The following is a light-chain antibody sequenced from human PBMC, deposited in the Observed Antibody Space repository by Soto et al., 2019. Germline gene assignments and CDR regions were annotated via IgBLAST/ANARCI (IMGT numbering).Light chain of an antibody. Sequence: EIVMTQSPATLSVSPGERATLSCRASQSVSSNLAWYQQKPGQAPRLLIYGASTRAPGIPARFSGSGPGTECTLTTSSLQTEDLAVYYGQQYNNWPRTFGQGTKVEIK. CDR3: QQYNNWPRT. CDR2: GAS. V-gene: IGKV3-15*01. CDR1: QSVSSN. J-gene: IGKJ1*01.